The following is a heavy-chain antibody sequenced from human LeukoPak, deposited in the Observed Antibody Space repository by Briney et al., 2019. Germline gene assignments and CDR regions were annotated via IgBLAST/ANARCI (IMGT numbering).Heavy chain of an antibody. J-gene: IGHJ4*02. CDR1: GFTFSNYA. CDR2: SSGANT. D-gene: IGHD2-15*01. Sequence: GGSMRLSCEASGFTFSNYAMSWVRQAPGKGLEWDSTSSGANTYYSDYVKGRFTISRDNSKNTLYLQMNNLRAEDTAVYYCAKRPFCSGGSCSQKEYLFDYWGQGTLVTVSS. V-gene: IGHV3-23*01. CDR3: AKRPFCSGGSCSQKEYLFDY.